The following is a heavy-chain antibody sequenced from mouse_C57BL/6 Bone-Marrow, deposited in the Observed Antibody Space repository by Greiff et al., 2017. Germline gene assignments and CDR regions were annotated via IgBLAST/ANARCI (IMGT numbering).Heavy chain of an antibody. CDR2: ISYDGSN. CDR1: GYSITSGYS. D-gene: IGHD4-1*01. CDR3: ARDQANWAFDY. J-gene: IGHJ2*01. V-gene: IGHV3-6*01. Sequence: EVQLQESGPGLVKPSQSLSLTCSVTGYSITSGYSWNWIRQFPGNKLEWMGYISYDGSNNYNPSLKNRISITRDTSKNQFFLKLNSVTTEDTATYYCARDQANWAFDYWGQGTTLTVSS.